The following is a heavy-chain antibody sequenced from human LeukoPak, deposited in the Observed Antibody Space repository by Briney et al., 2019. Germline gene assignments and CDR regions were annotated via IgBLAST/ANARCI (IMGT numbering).Heavy chain of an antibody. CDR2: VYPGDSDT. CDR1: GYSFTNYW. Sequence: GESLKISCKGSGYSFTNYWIAWVRQMPGKGLERMGIVYPGDSDTRYSPSFQGQVTISADKSFSTAYLQWSSLKASDTAMYYCARRRYCSSTSCYEGAFDIWGQGTMVTVSS. J-gene: IGHJ3*02. CDR3: ARRRYCSSTSCYEGAFDI. D-gene: IGHD2-2*01. V-gene: IGHV5-51*01.